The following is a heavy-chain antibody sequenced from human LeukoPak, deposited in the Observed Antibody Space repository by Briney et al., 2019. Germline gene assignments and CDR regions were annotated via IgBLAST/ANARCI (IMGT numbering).Heavy chain of an antibody. CDR2: IYHSGST. CDR3: ARVRYYYDSSGYTPVDY. Sequence: SETLSHTCAVSGYSISSGYYWGWIRQPPGKGLEWIGSIYHSGSTYYNPSLKSRVTISVDTSKNQFSLKLSSVTAADTAVYYCARVRYYYDSSGYTPVDYWGQGALVTVSS. V-gene: IGHV4-38-2*01. J-gene: IGHJ4*02. D-gene: IGHD3-22*01. CDR1: GYSISSGYY.